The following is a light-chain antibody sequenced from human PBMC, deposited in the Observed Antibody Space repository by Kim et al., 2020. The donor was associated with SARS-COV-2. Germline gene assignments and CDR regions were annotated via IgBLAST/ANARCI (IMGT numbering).Light chain of an antibody. V-gene: IGLV10-54*01. J-gene: IGLJ3*02. CDR3: SAWDRSLRGWV. CDR2: RNN. CDR1: SNNVGNQG. Sequence: QAGLTQPPSVSKDLRQTATLTCTGNSNNVGNQGAAWLQQHQGHPPKVLFYRNNKRPSGISERLSASRSGNTASLTITGLQPEDEADYYCSAWDRSLRGWVFGVGTQLTVL.